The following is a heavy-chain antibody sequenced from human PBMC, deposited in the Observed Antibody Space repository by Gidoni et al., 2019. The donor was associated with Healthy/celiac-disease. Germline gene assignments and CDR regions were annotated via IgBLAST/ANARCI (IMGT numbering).Heavy chain of an antibody. V-gene: IGHV4-4*07. J-gene: IGHJ5*02. D-gene: IGHD6-6*01. CDR3: ARGFEYSSSSDLRWFDP. CDR2: IYTSGST. Sequence: QVQLQESGPGLVKPSETLSLTCTVSGGSISSYYWSWIRQPAGKGLEWIGRIYTSGSTNYNPSLKSRVTMSVDTSKNQFSLKLSSVTAADTAVYYCARGFEYSSSSDLRWFDPWGQGTLVTVSS. CDR1: GGSISSYY.